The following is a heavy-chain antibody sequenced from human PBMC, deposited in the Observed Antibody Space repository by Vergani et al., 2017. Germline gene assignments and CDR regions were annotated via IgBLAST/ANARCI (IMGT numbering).Heavy chain of an antibody. J-gene: IGHJ5*02. V-gene: IGHV4-39*01. Sequence: QVQLQESGPGLVKPSETLSLTCAVSGASIRSSNYYWGWIRQPPGKGLEWIASIYYSGSTYYNPSLKSRVTISVDTSKNQFSLKLSSVTAADTAVYFCARHSTVEWLVKLGSIDPWGQGILVTVSS. CDR3: ARHSTVEWLVKLGSIDP. CDR1: GASIRSSNYY. D-gene: IGHD6-19*01. CDR2: IYYSGST.